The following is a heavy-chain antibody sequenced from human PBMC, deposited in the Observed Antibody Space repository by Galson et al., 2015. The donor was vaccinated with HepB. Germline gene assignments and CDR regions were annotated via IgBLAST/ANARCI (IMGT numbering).Heavy chain of an antibody. CDR3: ARYRSVEVAVPAGNFDL. CDR2: ISYDGTNK. Sequence: SLRLSCAASGFTFSSYAMHWVRQAPGKGLEWVAVISYDGTNKYYADSVKGRFTISRDNSKNTLYLQMNSLRAEDTAVYYCARYRSVEVAVPAGNFDLWGRGTLVTVSS. V-gene: IGHV3-30*04. D-gene: IGHD2-2*01. J-gene: IGHJ2*01. CDR1: GFTFSSYA.